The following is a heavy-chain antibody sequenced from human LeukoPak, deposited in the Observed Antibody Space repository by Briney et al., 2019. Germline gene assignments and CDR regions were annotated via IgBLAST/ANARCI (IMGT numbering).Heavy chain of an antibody. CDR3: ATESNGRHYDY. V-gene: IGHV3-21*06. CDR2: IGPTGYDR. CDR1: GLTFSTSG. D-gene: IGHD2-8*01. Sequence: PGRSLRLSCTTSGLTFSTSGFNCVRHAPGGGLEWVASIGPTGYDRYHADTIKGQFTISRDNANNFLYLQMDSLRAEDTAVYYCATESNGRHYDYWGQGTLLTVSS. J-gene: IGHJ4*02.